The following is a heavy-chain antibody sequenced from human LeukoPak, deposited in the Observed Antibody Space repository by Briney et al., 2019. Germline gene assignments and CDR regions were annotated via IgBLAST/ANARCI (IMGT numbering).Heavy chain of an antibody. V-gene: IGHV3-74*01. CDR3: IRDLRESDY. Sequence: PGGSLRLSCTASGFTFRNYWMHWVRQAPGKGLVWVSRINPDGSTTGYADSVKGRFTISRDNAKNTLYLQINSLRAEDTAVYYCIRDLRESDYWGQGALVTVSS. CDR2: INPDGSTT. CDR1: GFTFRNYW. J-gene: IGHJ4*02.